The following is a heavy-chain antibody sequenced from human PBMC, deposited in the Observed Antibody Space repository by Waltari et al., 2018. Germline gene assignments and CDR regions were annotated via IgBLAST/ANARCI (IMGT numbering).Heavy chain of an antibody. Sequence: QVQLAQSGAEVKSPGSSVTISCKASGLSHRGYTSSWVRQAPGQGLEWVGGFIPLSWSQIYTQKFQGRLTITADGSTRTTVMELTNLRYEDTAVYFCARGYRYDSSGRFYLDHWGQGTPVIVSS. V-gene: IGHV1-69*12. J-gene: IGHJ4*02. CDR3: ARGYRYDSSGRFYLDH. CDR2: FIPLSWSQ. CDR1: GLSHRGYT. D-gene: IGHD3-16*02.